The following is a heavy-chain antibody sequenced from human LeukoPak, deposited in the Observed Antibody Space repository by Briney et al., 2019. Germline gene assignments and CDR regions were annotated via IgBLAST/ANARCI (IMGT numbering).Heavy chain of an antibody. Sequence: GGSMRLSCAASGFTFSSYSMNWVRQAPGKGLEWVSSISSSRRYIYYADSVKGRLTIYRENPKNSLYLQMDSLRAEDTAVYYCARDSSRRGGAGGYYFDYWGQGTLVTVSS. CDR2: ISSSRRYI. J-gene: IGHJ4*02. D-gene: IGHD2-21*01. V-gene: IGHV3-21*01. CDR1: GFTFSSYS. CDR3: ARDSSRRGGAGGYYFDY.